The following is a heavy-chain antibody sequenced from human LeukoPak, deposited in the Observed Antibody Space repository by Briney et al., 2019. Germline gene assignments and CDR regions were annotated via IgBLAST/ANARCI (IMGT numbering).Heavy chain of an antibody. D-gene: IGHD6-13*01. CDR1: GGSISSYY. V-gene: IGHV4-4*07. CDR2: IYTSGST. J-gene: IGHJ4*02. Sequence: TSETLSLTCTVSGGSISSYYWSWIRQPAGQGLEWIGRIYTSGSTNYNPSLKSRVTMSVDTSKNQFSLKLSAVTAADTAVYYCARGGSDSSSDYWGQGTLVTVSS. CDR3: ARGGSDSSSDY.